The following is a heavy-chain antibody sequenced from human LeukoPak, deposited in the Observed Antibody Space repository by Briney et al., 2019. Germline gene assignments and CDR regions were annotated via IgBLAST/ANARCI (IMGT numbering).Heavy chain of an antibody. J-gene: IGHJ5*02. CDR2: ISWNSGSI. CDR3: ARQRGYCSSGVCRGWFDP. CDR1: GFTFDDYA. Sequence: SLRLSCAASGFTFDDYAMHWVRQAPGKGLEWVSGISWNSGSIGYADSLKGRFAISRDNAKNSLYLQMNSLRAEDTAVYYCARQRGYCSSGVCRGWFDPWGQGTLVTVSS. D-gene: IGHD2-8*01. V-gene: IGHV3-9*01.